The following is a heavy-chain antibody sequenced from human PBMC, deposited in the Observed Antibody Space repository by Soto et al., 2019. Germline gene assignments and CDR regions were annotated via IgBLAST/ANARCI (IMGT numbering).Heavy chain of an antibody. CDR3: ARNWNYGYYYGMDV. J-gene: IGHJ6*02. CDR1: GGSVSSGSYY. Sequence: SETLSLTCTVSGGSVSSGSYYWSWIRQPPGKGLEWIGYIYYSGSTNYNPSLKSRVTISVDTSKNQFSLKLSSVTAADTAVYYCARNWNYGYYYGMDVWGHGTTVTVSS. V-gene: IGHV4-61*01. CDR2: IYYSGST. D-gene: IGHD1-7*01.